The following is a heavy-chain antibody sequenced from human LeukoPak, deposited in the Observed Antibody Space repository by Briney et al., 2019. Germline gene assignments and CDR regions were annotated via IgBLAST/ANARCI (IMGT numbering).Heavy chain of an antibody. J-gene: IGHJ3*02. D-gene: IGHD3-3*01. CDR1: GFTFSSYA. Sequence: GGSLRLSCAASGFTFSSYAMSWVRQAPGKGLEWVSAISGSGGSTYYADSVKGRFTISRDNSKNTLYLQMNSLRAEDTAVYYCAKDQSNNNYDFWSGYYPGAFDIWGQGTMVTVSS. CDR2: ISGSGGST. V-gene: IGHV3-23*01. CDR3: AKDQSNNNYDFWSGYYPGAFDI.